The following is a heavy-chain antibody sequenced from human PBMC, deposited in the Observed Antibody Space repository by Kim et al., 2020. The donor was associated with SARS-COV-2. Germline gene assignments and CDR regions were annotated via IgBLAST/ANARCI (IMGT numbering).Heavy chain of an antibody. D-gene: IGHD3-22*01. CDR1: GGTFGTYP. V-gene: IGHV1-69*13. CDR2: IIPFFDTT. Sequence: SVKVSCKASGGTFGTYPISWVRQAPGQGLEWMGGIIPFFDTTDYAPKFQGRVTMTADDSTRTTYMELSSLKSGDTAVYFCASRFFDSSGNYHDFWGQGT. J-gene: IGHJ4*02. CDR3: ASRFFDSSGNYHDF.